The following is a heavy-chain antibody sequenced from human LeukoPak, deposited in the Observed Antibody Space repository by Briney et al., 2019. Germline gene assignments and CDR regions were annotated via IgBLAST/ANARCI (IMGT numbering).Heavy chain of an antibody. D-gene: IGHD6-13*01. Sequence: GGSLRLPCAASGFTFSSYWMSWVRQAPGKGLEWVANIKQDGSEKYYVDSVKGRFTISRDNAKNSLYLQMNSLRAEDTAVYYCARTSIAAAGTDYYYGMDVWGQGTTVTVSS. CDR1: GFTFSSYW. V-gene: IGHV3-7*01. CDR2: IKQDGSEK. J-gene: IGHJ6*02. CDR3: ARTSIAAAGTDYYYGMDV.